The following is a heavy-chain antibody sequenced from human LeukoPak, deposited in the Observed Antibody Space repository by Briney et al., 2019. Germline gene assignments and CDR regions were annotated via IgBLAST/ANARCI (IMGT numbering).Heavy chain of an antibody. CDR1: GSSFSGYY. CDR3: AGVTVATGGY. Sequence: SETLSLTCAVYGSSFSGYYWSWIRQPPGKGLEWIGEINHSGSTNYNPSLKSRVTISVDTSKNQFSLKLSSVTAADTAVYYCAGVTVATGGYWGQGTLVTVSS. J-gene: IGHJ4*02. CDR2: INHSGST. V-gene: IGHV4-34*01. D-gene: IGHD5-12*01.